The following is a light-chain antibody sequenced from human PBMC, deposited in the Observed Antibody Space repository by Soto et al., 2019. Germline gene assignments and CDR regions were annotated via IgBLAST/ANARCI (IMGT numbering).Light chain of an antibody. CDR2: EVS. CDR1: SSDVGGYNY. CDR3: NSFRSTTTTPYYV. V-gene: IGLV2-14*01. Sequence: QSVLAQPASVSASPGQSITISCTGTSSDVGGYNYVSWYQQHPGRAPKLMIYEVSNRPSGVSNRFSGSKSGNTASLSISGLQAEDEADYYCNSFRSTTTTPYYVFGTGTKVTV. J-gene: IGLJ1*01.